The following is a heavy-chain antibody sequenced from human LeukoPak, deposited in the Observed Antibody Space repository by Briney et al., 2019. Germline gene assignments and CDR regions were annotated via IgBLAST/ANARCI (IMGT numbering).Heavy chain of an antibody. V-gene: IGHV4-34*01. Sequence: PSETLSLTCAVYGGSFSGYYWSWIRQPPGKGLEWIGEINHSGSTNYNPSLKSRVTISVDTSKNQFSLKLSSVTAADTAVYYCAREIVVVPAAPHNWFDPWGQGTLVTVSS. CDR2: INHSGST. D-gene: IGHD2-2*01. CDR3: AREIVVVPAAPHNWFDP. CDR1: GGSFSGYY. J-gene: IGHJ5*02.